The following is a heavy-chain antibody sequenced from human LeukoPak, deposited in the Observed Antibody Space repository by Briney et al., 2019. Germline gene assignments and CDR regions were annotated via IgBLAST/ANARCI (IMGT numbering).Heavy chain of an antibody. D-gene: IGHD6-19*01. CDR1: GFTVSSNY. Sequence: AGSLRLSCAASGFTVSSNYMSWVRQAPGKGLEWVSVIYSGGSTYYADSVKGRFTISRDNSKNTLYLQMNSLRAEDTAVYYCARDRPGYSSGWYSDYWGQGTLVTVSS. J-gene: IGHJ4*02. CDR3: ARDRPGYSSGWYSDY. V-gene: IGHV3-53*01. CDR2: IYSGGST.